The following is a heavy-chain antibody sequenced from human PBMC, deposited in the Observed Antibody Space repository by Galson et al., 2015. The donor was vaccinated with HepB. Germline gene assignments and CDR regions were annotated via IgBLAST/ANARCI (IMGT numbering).Heavy chain of an antibody. CDR2: INSDGSST. CDR3: ARGGYCSGGSCYPNWFDP. CDR1: GFTFSSYW. Sequence: LRLSCAASGFTFSSYWMHWVRQAPGKGLVWVSRINSDGSSTSYADSVKGRFTISRDNAKNTLYLQMNSLRAEDTAVYYCARGGYCSGGSCYPNWFDPWGQGTLVTVSS. J-gene: IGHJ5*02. V-gene: IGHV3-74*01. D-gene: IGHD2-15*01.